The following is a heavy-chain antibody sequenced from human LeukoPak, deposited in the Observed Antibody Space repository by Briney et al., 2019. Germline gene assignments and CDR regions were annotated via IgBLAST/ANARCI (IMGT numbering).Heavy chain of an antibody. D-gene: IGHD2-15*01. CDR3: ARVSGYCSGGNCYGLPSHGMNV. J-gene: IGHJ6*02. CDR2: INPSGGSS. CDR1: GYTFTRYY. V-gene: IGHV1-46*01. Sequence: ASVKVSCKASGYTFTRYYMHWVRHAPGQGLEWVGIINPSGGSSSYAQKFQRRVTMTRDTSTSTLFMELRSLRSEDTAVYYCARVSGYCSGGNCYGLPSHGMNVWGQGTTVTVSS.